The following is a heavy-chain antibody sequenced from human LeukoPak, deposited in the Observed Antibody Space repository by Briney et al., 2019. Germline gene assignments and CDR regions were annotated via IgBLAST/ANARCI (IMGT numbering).Heavy chain of an antibody. V-gene: IGHV3-30*02. CDR3: ARDGVYSSSPGSDY. Sequence: PGGSLRLSCAASGFTFSNYGMHWVRQAPGKGLEWVAFIRYDGSNNYYPDSVNGRFTISRDNSKNTLYLHMNSLRTEDTAVYYCARDGVYSSSPGSDYWGQGTLVTVSS. D-gene: IGHD6-6*01. CDR1: GFTFSNYG. J-gene: IGHJ4*02. CDR2: IRYDGSNN.